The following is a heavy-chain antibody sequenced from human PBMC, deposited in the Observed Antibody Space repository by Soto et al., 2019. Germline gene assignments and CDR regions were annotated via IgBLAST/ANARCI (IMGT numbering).Heavy chain of an antibody. V-gene: IGHV2-70*01. CDR3: ARIWRRYGMDV. CDR2: IDCDDYK. Sequence: GPTLVNPTQTLTLTRTFSGFSLSTSGMCVSWIRQPPGKALEWLALIDCDDYKYYSTSLKTSLTISKDTSKNQVVLTMTNMDPVDTATYYCARIWRRYGMDVWGQGTTVTVS. CDR1: GFSLSTSGMC. J-gene: IGHJ6*02.